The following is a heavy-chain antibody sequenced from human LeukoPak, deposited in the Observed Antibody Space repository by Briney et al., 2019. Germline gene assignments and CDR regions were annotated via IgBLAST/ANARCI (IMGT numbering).Heavy chain of an antibody. CDR3: ARDYTVSSSSAADYYGMDV. D-gene: IGHD6-6*01. J-gene: IGHJ6*02. V-gene: IGHV1-69*13. CDR2: IIPIFGTA. CDR1: GGTFSSYA. Sequence: SVKVSCKASGGTFSSYAISRVRQAPGQGLEWMGGIIPIFGTANYAQKFQGRVTITADESTSTAYMELSSLRSEDTAVYYCARDYTVSSSSAADYYGMDVWGQGTTVTVSS.